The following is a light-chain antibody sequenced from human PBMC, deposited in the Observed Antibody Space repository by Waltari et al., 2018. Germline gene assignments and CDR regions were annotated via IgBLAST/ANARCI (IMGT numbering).Light chain of an antibody. J-gene: IGKJ4*01. CDR3: QQRNNWPLT. CDR1: QNVRNF. CDR2: DTS. V-gene: IGKV3-11*01. Sequence: DTVLTQSPATLALSPGERPPHSCRASQNVRNFLAWYQQKPGQAPRLLIYDTSNRATGIPARFSGSGFGTDFTLTITSLEPEDFAVYYCQQRNNWPLTFGGGTKVEIK.